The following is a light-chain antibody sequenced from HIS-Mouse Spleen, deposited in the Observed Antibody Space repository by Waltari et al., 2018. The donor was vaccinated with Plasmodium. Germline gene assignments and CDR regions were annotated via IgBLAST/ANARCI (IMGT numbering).Light chain of an antibody. J-gene: IGKJ3*01. Sequence: EIVLTQSPATLSLSPGERATLSCRASQSVSSYLAWYQQKPGQAPRPLIYDASNRATGIPARFSGSGSGTDFTLTISSLEPEDFATYYCQQYYSYPFTFGPGTKVDIK. CDR2: DAS. CDR3: QQYYSYPFT. CDR1: QSVSSY. V-gene: IGKV3-11*01.